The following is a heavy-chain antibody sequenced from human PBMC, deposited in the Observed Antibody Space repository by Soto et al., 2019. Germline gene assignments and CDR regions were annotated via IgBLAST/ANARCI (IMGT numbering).Heavy chain of an antibody. Sequence: EVQLVESGGGLVQPGGSLRLSCAASGFTFSDYWIHWVRQAPGKGLVWVSRIKFDGSSANYADSVKGRFTISRDDAGETVYLQMSSLRAAGTAVYYCARGVRGHYGFDVWGQGTMVTVSS. CDR1: GFTFSDYW. V-gene: IGHV3-74*01. CDR3: ARGVRGHYGFDV. D-gene: IGHD3-10*01. J-gene: IGHJ3*01. CDR2: IKFDGSSA.